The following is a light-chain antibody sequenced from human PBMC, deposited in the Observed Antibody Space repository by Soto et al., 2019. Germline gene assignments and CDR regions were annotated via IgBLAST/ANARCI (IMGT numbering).Light chain of an antibody. V-gene: IGKV4-1*01. Sequence: DIVMTQSPDSLAVSLGERATINCKSSQSVLYSSNNKKYLAWYQQKPGQPPQLLIYWASTRESGVPDRFSGSGSGTDFTLTISSLQAEDVAVYYCQQYYITPPVTFGPGTKVDIK. J-gene: IGKJ3*01. CDR1: QSVLYSSNNKKY. CDR2: WAS. CDR3: QQYYITPPVT.